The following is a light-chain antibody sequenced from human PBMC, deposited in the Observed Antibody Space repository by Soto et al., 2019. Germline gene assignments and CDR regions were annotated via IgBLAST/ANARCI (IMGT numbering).Light chain of an antibody. V-gene: IGKV4-1*01. J-gene: IGKJ1*01. Sequence: DSVMTQSPDSLAVSLGERATINCKSSQSVLYSSNNKNYLAWYQQKAGQPPNLIIYWASTRKSGVPDRFSGSGSETDFTRTISSLQAEDVELDYCPPSYTTPWTFGQGTRVELK. CDR1: QSVLYSSNNKNY. CDR3: PPSYTTPWT. CDR2: WAS.